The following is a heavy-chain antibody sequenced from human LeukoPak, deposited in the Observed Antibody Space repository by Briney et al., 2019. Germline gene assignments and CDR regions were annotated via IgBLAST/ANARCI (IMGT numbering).Heavy chain of an antibody. V-gene: IGHV1-46*01. Sequence: ASVKVSCKASGYTFTSYYMHWVRQAPGQGLEWMGIINPSGGSTSYAQKFQGRVTMTTDTSTSTAYMELRSLRSDDTAVYYCARGYLHLGYFDWLWYFDYWGQGTLVTVSS. D-gene: IGHD3-9*01. CDR2: INPSGGST. J-gene: IGHJ4*02. CDR1: GYTFTSYY. CDR3: ARGYLHLGYFDWLWYFDY.